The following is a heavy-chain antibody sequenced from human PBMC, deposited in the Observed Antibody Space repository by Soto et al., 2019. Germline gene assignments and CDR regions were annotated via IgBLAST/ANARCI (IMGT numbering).Heavy chain of an antibody. CDR2: IYYSGST. CDR3: ARQRYYDSSGYYSDY. J-gene: IGHJ4*02. Sequence: PSETLSLTCTVSGGSISSRSYYWGWIRQPPGKGLEWIGSIYYSGSTYYNPSLKSRVTISVDTSKNQFSLKLSSVTAADTAVYYCARQRYYDSSGYYSDYWGQGTLVTVYS. CDR1: GGSISSRSYY. D-gene: IGHD3-22*01. V-gene: IGHV4-39*01.